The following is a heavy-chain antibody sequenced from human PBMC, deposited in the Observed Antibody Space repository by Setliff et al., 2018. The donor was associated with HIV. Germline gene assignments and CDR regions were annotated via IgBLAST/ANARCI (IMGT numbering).Heavy chain of an antibody. D-gene: IGHD6-19*01. Sequence: GGSLRLSCAASGFTFNTYGMHWVRQAPGKGLEWLAFIGYDGSSTYYADSVKGRFTISRDNSKNSVYLQMNSLRVEDTAMYYCTKDHLSGWASDCWGQGTLVTVSS. CDR1: GFTFNTYG. CDR3: TKDHLSGWASDC. V-gene: IGHV3-30*02. J-gene: IGHJ4*02. CDR2: IGYDGSST.